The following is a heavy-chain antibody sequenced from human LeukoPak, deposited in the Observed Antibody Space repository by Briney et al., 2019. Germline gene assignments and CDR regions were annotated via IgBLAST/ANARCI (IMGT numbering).Heavy chain of an antibody. CDR2: IRYDGSNK. Sequence: GGSLRLSCAASGFTFSSYGMHWVRQAPGKGLEWVAFIRYDGSNKYYADSVKGRFTISRDNSKHTLYLQMNSLRAEDTAVYYCAKDALYYYGSGLPSLWGQGTLVTVSS. V-gene: IGHV3-30*02. J-gene: IGHJ4*02. D-gene: IGHD3-10*01. CDR3: AKDALYYYGSGLPSL. CDR1: GFTFSSYG.